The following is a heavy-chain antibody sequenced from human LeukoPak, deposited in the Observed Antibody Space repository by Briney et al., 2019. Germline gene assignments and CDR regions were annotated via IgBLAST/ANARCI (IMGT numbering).Heavy chain of an antibody. CDR3: AREQTYDILTGYFDY. CDR1: GYTFTSYY. CDR2: INPNFGST. J-gene: IGHJ4*02. D-gene: IGHD3-9*01. V-gene: IGHV1-46*01. Sequence: GASVKVSCKASGYTFTSYYIHWVRQAPGQGLEWMGIINPNFGSTSYAQKFQGRVTMTNDMSTSTVYMELSSLRSEDTAVYYCAREQTYDILTGYFDYWGQGTLVTVSS.